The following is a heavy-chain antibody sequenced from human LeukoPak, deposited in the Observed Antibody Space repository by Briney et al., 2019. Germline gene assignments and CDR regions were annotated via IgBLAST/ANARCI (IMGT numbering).Heavy chain of an antibody. Sequence: GGSLRLSCAASGFTFSSYAMHWVRQAPGKGLEWVAVISYDGSNKYYADSVKGRFTISRDNSKNTLYLQMNSLRAEDTAVYYCASTPGFSFDYWGQGTLVTVSS. V-gene: IGHV3-30-3*01. CDR3: ASTPGFSFDY. J-gene: IGHJ4*02. D-gene: IGHD3-10*01. CDR2: ISYDGSNK. CDR1: GFTFSSYA.